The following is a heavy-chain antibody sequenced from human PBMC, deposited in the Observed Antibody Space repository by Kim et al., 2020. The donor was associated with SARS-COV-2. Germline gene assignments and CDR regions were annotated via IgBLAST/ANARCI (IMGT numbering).Heavy chain of an antibody. CDR1: GFSFSSSA. D-gene: IGHD3-3*01. CDR3: VKRVITAHWSNFDF. V-gene: IGHV3-23*01. CDR2: IWGDGDNI. J-gene: IGHJ4*02. Sequence: GGSLRLSCAASGFSFSSSAMSWVRQAPGKGLEWVSTIWGDGDNIYYADSVKGRFTVSRDNSKNTVYLQMNSLRAEDTALYYCVKRVITAHWSNFDFWGQG.